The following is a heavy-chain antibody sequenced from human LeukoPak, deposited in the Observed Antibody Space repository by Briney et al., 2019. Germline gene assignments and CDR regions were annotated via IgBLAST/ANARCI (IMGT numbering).Heavy chain of an antibody. D-gene: IGHD6-19*01. J-gene: IGHJ5*02. Sequence: GASVKVSCKASGYTFTSYDINWVRQATGQGLEWMGWMNPNSGNTGYAQKFQGRVTITRNTSISTAYMELSSLRSEDTAVYYCARPSSGWPTNAFDPWGQGTLVTVSS. V-gene: IGHV1-8*03. CDR1: GYTFTSYD. CDR3: ARPSSGWPTNAFDP. CDR2: MNPNSGNT.